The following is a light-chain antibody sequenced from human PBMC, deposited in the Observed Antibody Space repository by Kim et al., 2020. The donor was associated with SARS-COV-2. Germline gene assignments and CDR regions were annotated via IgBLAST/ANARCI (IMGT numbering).Light chain of an antibody. V-gene: IGKV3-20*01. CDR3: QQYVSSLT. J-gene: IGKJ4*01. CDR2: GAS. Sequence: SLSAGERATLSCRASQSVNSDYLAWHQQKPGQAPRLLIYGASNRVAGIPDRFSGSGSGTDFTLTISRLEPEDFAVYYCQQYVSSLTFGGGTKVDIK. CDR1: QSVNSDY.